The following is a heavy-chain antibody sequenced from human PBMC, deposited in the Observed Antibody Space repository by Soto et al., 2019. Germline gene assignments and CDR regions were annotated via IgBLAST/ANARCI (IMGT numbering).Heavy chain of an antibody. J-gene: IGHJ4*02. D-gene: IGHD5-12*01. CDR1: GFTFSSYS. CDR2: ISSSSSYI. V-gene: IGHV3-21*01. CDR3: ARDRRDGYNFDY. Sequence: EVQLVESGGGLVKPGGSLRLSCAASGFTFSSYSMNWVRQAPGKGLEWVSSISSSSSYIYYADSVKGRFTISRDNAKNSLYLQMNSLRAEDTAVDYCARDRRDGYNFDYWGQGTLVTVSS.